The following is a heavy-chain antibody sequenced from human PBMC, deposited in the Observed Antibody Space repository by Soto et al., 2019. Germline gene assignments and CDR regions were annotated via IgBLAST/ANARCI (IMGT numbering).Heavy chain of an antibody. CDR3: SIGSWSAETFDV. CDR2: IIPMLTVT. CDR1: GGSLNSYT. V-gene: IGHV1-69*02. Sequence: QVHLVQSGAEVKKPGSSVKVSCKASGGSLNSYTISWVRQAPGQGLEWMGRIIPMLTVTNSAQKFQGRVTLTADKSTSTAFMELTSLTSDDTAVYYCSIGSWSAETFDVWGQGTMVTVSS. J-gene: IGHJ3*01. D-gene: IGHD2-2*01.